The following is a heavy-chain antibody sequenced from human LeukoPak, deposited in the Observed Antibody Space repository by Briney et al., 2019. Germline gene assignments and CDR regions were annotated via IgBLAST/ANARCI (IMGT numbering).Heavy chain of an antibody. CDR3: ARAQAGPILDS. Sequence: ASVKVSCKASAYTFTSYYIHWVRQAPGQGLEWVGLINPGDGSTGYAQKFRGRVTMTRDTSTSTVYMQLSSLRSEDTAVYYCARAQAGPILDSWGQGTLVTVSS. V-gene: IGHV1-46*01. D-gene: IGHD3-3*02. J-gene: IGHJ4*02. CDR1: AYTFTSYY. CDR2: INPGDGST.